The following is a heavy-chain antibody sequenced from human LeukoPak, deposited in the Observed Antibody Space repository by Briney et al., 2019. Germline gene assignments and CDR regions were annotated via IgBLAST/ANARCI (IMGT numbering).Heavy chain of an antibody. J-gene: IGHJ6*03. CDR1: GFTFSSYA. V-gene: IGHV3-23*01. D-gene: IGHD1-1*01. Sequence: GGSLRLSCAASGFTFSSYAMSWVRQAPGKGLEWVSAISGSGGSTYYADSVKGRFTISRDNSKNTLYLQMNSLRAEDTAVYYCAKGTSGWNDYYYYYRDVGGKGTRVTVPS. CDR2: ISGSGGST. CDR3: AKGTSGWNDYYYYYRDV.